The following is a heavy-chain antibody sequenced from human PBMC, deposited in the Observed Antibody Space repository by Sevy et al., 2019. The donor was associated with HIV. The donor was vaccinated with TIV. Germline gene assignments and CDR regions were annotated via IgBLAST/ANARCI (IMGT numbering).Heavy chain of an antibody. CDR1: GGSISSYY. CDR3: ARETSSGWFYYYYYYMDV. D-gene: IGHD6-19*01. J-gene: IGHJ6*03. CDR2: IYTSGST. Sequence: SETLSLTCTVSGGSISSYYWSWIRQPAGKGLEWIGRIYTSGSTNYNPSLKNRVTMSVDTSKNQFSLKLGSVTAADTAVYYCARETSSGWFYYYYYYMDVWGKGTTVTVSS. V-gene: IGHV4-4*07.